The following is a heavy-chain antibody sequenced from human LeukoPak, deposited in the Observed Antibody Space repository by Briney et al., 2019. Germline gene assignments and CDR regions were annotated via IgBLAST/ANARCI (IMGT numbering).Heavy chain of an antibody. J-gene: IGHJ4*02. CDR1: GGSLSSSIYY. CDR3: AGIAMVRGDY. Sequence: SDTLSLICTVSGGSLSSSIYYWGWIRQPPGKGLEWIGSIYYSGSTYYNPSLYSRVTISVDTSKHQFSLKLSSVIAADPPGYYCAGIAMVRGDYWGQGNLVTVSS. D-gene: IGHD3-10*01. CDR2: IYYSGST. V-gene: IGHV4-39*07.